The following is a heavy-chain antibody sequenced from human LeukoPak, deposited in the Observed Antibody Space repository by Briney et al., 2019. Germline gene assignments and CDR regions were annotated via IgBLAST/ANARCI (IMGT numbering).Heavy chain of an antibody. J-gene: IGHJ5*01. V-gene: IGHV5-51*01. CDR2: IYPGDSDT. CDR3: ARHGALSDSSGYTNWFDS. CDR1: GYSFTSYW. D-gene: IGHD3-22*01. Sequence: GEARKISCTGSGYSFTSYWIGWVRQMPGKGLGWMGIIYPGDSDTRYSPSFQCRVTISADKSITTAYLQWSSLKASDTAMYYCARHGALSDSSGYTNWFDSWGQGTLVTVSS.